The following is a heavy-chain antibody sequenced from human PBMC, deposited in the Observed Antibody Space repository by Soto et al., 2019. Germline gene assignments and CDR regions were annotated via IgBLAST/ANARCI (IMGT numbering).Heavy chain of an antibody. CDR3: ARVDYRNSYNYVDY. V-gene: IGHV4-59*11. CDR1: GGPMSSHY. CDR2: IFYNGGT. Sequence: SETLSLTCTVSGGPMSSHYWTWIRQPPGKGLEWIGYIFYNGGTTYNPSLKTRVTISVDTSKNQFSLNLNSVTAADTAVYYCARVDYRNSYNYVDYWGQGTLVTVSS. J-gene: IGHJ4*02. D-gene: IGHD5-12*01.